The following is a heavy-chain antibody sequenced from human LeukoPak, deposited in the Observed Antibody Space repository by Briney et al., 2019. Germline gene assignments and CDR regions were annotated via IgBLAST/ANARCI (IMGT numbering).Heavy chain of an antibody. CDR2: IYYSGST. Sequence: SETLSLTCTVSGGSISSGDYYWSWIRQPPGKGLEWIGYIYYSGSTYYDPSLKSRVTISVDTSKNQFSLKLSSVTAADTAVYYCARVFTVVTPLYFDYWGQGTLVTVSS. CDR1: GGSISSGDYY. CDR3: ARVFTVVTPLYFDY. V-gene: IGHV4-30-4*08. J-gene: IGHJ4*02. D-gene: IGHD4-23*01.